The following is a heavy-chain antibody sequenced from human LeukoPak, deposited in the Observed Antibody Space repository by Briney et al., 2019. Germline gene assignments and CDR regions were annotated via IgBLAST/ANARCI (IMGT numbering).Heavy chain of an antibody. D-gene: IGHD3-10*01. Sequence: SETLSLTCTVSGGSISSYYWSWIRQPPGKGLEWIGHIYYSGSTNYNPSLKSRVTISVDTSKNQFSLKLSSVTAADTAVYYCARVDALLWFGELSHYYFDYWGQGTLVTVSS. CDR2: IYYSGST. CDR3: ARVDALLWFGELSHYYFDY. V-gene: IGHV4-59*01. J-gene: IGHJ4*02. CDR1: GGSISSYY.